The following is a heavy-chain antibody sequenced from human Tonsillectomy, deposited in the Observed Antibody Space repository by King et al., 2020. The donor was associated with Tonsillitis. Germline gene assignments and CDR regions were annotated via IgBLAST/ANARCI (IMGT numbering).Heavy chain of an antibody. Sequence: QLQESGPGLVKPSETLSLTCTVSGGSISSYYWSWIRQPAGKGLEWIGRIYTSGSTNYNPSLKSRVTMSVDTSKNQFSLKLSSVTAADTAVYYCARGVHCSSTSCYLMDYWGQGTLVTVSS. J-gene: IGHJ4*02. CDR3: ARGVHCSSTSCYLMDY. CDR1: GGSISSYY. CDR2: IYTSGST. V-gene: IGHV4-4*07. D-gene: IGHD2-2*01.